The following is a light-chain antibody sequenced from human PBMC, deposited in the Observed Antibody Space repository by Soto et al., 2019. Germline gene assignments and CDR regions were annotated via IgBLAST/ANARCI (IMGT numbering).Light chain of an antibody. CDR1: QSVSSY. J-gene: IGKJ5*01. V-gene: IGKV3-11*01. Sequence: EIVLTQSPATLSVSPVERATLSCRASQSVSSYLAWHQQKPGQAPRLLIYDASNRATGIPARFSGSGSGTDSTLTISSLEPEDFAVYYCQQRSNWPPTFGQGTRLEIK. CDR3: QQRSNWPPT. CDR2: DAS.